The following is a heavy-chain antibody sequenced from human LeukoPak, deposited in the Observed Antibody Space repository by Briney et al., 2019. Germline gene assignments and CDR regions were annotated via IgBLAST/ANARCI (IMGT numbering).Heavy chain of an antibody. J-gene: IGHJ4*02. D-gene: IGHD5-18*01. V-gene: IGHV1-2*02. CDR1: GYIFTDYY. Sequence: GASVKVSCKASGYIFTDYYIHWLRQAPGHGFEWMGWINPKRDAAHYVQKFQDRVTMTTDTSINTAYMEVKRLTSDDTAFYYCARGWIPDFWGQGTLVTVSS. CDR2: INPKRDAA. CDR3: ARGWIPDF.